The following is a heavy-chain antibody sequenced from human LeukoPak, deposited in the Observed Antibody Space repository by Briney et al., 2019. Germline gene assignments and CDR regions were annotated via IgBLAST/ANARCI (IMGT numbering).Heavy chain of an antibody. CDR1: GFIFSSYW. Sequence: GGSLRLSCAASGFIFSSYWMSWVRQAPGKGLEWVANINQDGSEKYYVDSVKGRFTISRDNAKNSLYLQMNSLRAEDTAVYYCARGGIAAAVRGVFWFDPWGQGTLVTVSS. D-gene: IGHD6-13*01. CDR3: ARGGIAAAVRGVFWFDP. CDR2: INQDGSEK. V-gene: IGHV3-7*01. J-gene: IGHJ5*02.